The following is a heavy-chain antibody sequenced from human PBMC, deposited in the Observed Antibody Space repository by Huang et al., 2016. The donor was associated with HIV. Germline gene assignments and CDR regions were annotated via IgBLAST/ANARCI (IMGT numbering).Heavy chain of an antibody. CDR1: GYALVTSYG. Sequence: QVRLVQSGAEVKKPGASVRVSCRASGYALVTSYGITWVRQAPGQGLEWMAGINAYDGETNYAQKFQGRVTVTRETSTNTVYMELKSLRYDDTAVYYFDYWGQGTPVTVSS. CDR2: INAYDGET. J-gene: IGHJ4*02. CDR3: DY. V-gene: IGHV1-18*04.